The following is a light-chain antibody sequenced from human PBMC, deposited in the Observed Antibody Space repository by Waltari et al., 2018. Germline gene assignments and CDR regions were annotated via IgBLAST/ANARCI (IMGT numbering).Light chain of an antibody. J-gene: IGKJ2*03. V-gene: IGKV1-13*02. CDR1: QGISSY. Sequence: IQMSHSPSSLSASVGDRVTITCRASQGISSYLNWYQQKPGKAPKLLIYYANSLASGVPSRFSGSGSGTEFTLTISSLQPEDFATYYCQQGNSYPYSFGQGTKVEIK. CDR3: QQGNSYPYS. CDR2: YAN.